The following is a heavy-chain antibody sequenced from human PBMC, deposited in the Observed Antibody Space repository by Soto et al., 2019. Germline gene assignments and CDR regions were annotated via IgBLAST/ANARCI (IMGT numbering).Heavy chain of an antibody. D-gene: IGHD1-26*01. Sequence: ASVKVSCKASGYTFTNYGISWVRQASAQGLECMGGICVYNADTNYAQKFQSRVTMTTDTATSTAYMELRSLRSDDTAVYYCARDRRELRTGLYNSFDVRSRGTTVTVAS. CDR3: ARDRRELRTGLYNSFDV. V-gene: IGHV1-18*04. CDR2: ICVYNADT. J-gene: IGHJ3*01. CDR1: GYTFTNYG.